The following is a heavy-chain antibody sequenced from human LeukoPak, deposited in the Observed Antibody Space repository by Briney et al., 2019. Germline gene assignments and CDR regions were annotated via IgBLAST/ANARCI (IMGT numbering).Heavy chain of an antibody. CDR1: GYTFTSYG. CDR2: ISAYNGNT. D-gene: IGHD6-13*01. CDR3: ARGRFGWSSRKPRYYYMDV. V-gene: IGHV1-18*01. J-gene: IGHJ6*03. Sequence: GASVKVSCKASGYTFTSYGISWVRQAPGQGLEWMGWISAYNGNTNYAQKFQGRVTITRNTSISTAYMELSSLRSEDTAVYYCARGRFGWSSRKPRYYYMDVWGKGTTVTVSS.